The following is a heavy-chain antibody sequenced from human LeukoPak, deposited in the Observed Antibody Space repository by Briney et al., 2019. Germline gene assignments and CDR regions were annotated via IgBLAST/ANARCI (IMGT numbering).Heavy chain of an antibody. CDR3: AKEPASGSCFDY. CDR1: GFTFSSYA. V-gene: IGHV3-23*01. CDR2: ISGSGGST. Sequence: GGSLRLSCAASGFTFSSYATSWVRQAPGKGLEWVSAISGSGGSTYYADSVKGRITISRDNSKNTLHLQMNSLRAEDTAVYYCAKEPASGSCFDYWGQGTLVTVSS. D-gene: IGHD1-26*01. J-gene: IGHJ4*02.